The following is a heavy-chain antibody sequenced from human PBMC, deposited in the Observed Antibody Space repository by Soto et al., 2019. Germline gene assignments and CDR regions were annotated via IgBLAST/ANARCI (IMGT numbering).Heavy chain of an antibody. Sequence: QVQLVESGGGVVQPGRSLRLSCAASGFSFSSYAMHWVRQAPGKGLEWVAVIEYDGNNKYYPDSVKGRFTISRDNSRNTLYLQMNTLSAEDTAVYYCARGGEWDSVEAFGIWGQGTMVTVSS. CDR2: IEYDGNNK. CDR3: ARGGEWDSVEAFGI. J-gene: IGHJ3*02. CDR1: GFSFSSYA. V-gene: IGHV3-33*05. D-gene: IGHD3-10*01.